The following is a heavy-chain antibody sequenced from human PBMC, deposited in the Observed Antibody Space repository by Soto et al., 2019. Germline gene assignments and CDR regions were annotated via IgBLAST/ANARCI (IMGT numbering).Heavy chain of an antibody. CDR3: AKDVKRHIVVVTAIPHRFDP. Sequence: GGSLRLSCAASGFTFSSYAMSWVRQAPGKGLEWVSAISGSGGSTYYADSVKGRFTISRDNSKNTLYLQMNSLRAEDTAVYYCAKDVKRHIVVVTAIPHRFDPWGQGTLVTVSS. J-gene: IGHJ5*02. D-gene: IGHD2-21*02. CDR2: ISGSGGST. V-gene: IGHV3-23*01. CDR1: GFTFSSYA.